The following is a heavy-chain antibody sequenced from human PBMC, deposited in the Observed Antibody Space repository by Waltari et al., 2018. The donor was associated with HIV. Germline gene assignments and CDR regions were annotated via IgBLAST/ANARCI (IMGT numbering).Heavy chain of an antibody. CDR3: ARGAYSGSYVPHFFDY. CDR1: GVSITSNVHS. D-gene: IGHD1-26*01. J-gene: IGHJ4*03. Sequence: DPRLVKPSETLSLICSVSGVSITSNVHSWGWIRQPPGKGLEWIGGIADRGSTCYSPSLKSRVIISLDTSKNQFSLNLNSMTAADTAIYYCARGAYSGSYVPHFFDYWGHGTLVTVSS. CDR2: IADRGST. V-gene: IGHV4-39*07.